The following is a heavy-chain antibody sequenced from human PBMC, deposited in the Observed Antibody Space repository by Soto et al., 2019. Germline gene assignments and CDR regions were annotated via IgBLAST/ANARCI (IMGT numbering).Heavy chain of an antibody. CDR3: AREFIVAVPAASHYYGMDV. D-gene: IGHD2-2*01. CDR1: GFTFSSYG. J-gene: IGHJ6*02. CDR2: IWYDGSNK. V-gene: IGHV3-33*01. Sequence: GGSLRLSCAASGFTFSSYGMHWVRQAPGKGLERVAVIWYDGSNKYYADSVKGRFTISRDNSKNTLYLQMNSLRAEDTAVYYCAREFIVAVPAASHYYGMDVWGQGTTVTVSS.